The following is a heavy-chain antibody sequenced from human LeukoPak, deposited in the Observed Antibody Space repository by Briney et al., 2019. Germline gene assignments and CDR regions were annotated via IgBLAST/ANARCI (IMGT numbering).Heavy chain of an antibody. J-gene: IGHJ4*02. CDR1: GGSISSSNW. V-gene: IGHV4-4*02. D-gene: IGHD6-19*01. CDR2: IYHSGST. Sequence: PSETLSLTCAVSGGSISSSNWWSWVRQPPGKGLEWIGEIYHSGSTNYNPSLKSRVTISVDKSKNQFSLKLSSVTAADTAVYYCAREAGSSGWYSKAGKFDYWGQGTLVTVSS. CDR3: AREAGSSGWYSKAGKFDY.